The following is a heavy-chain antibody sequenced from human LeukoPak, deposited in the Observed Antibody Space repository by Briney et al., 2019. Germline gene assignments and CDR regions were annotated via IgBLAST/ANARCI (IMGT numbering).Heavy chain of an antibody. D-gene: IGHD3-10*01. Sequence: GESLKISCKGSGYSFTSYWIGWVRQMPGKGLEWMGIIYPGDSDTRYSPSFQGQVTISADKSISTAYLQWSSLKASDTAMYYCARDHRYYYGSGSYYKPPFDYWGQGTLVTVSS. CDR2: IYPGDSDT. V-gene: IGHV5-51*01. CDR3: ARDHRYYYGSGSYYKPPFDY. CDR1: GYSFTSYW. J-gene: IGHJ4*02.